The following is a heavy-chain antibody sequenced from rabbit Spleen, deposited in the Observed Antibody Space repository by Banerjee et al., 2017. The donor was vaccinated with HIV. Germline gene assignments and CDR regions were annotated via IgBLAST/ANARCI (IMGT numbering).Heavy chain of an antibody. CDR1: GFSFSSNW. V-gene: IGHV1S45*01. CDR2: IYGGNSGNT. CDR3: ARDLVAVIGWNFSL. Sequence: QEQLVESGGGLVKPGASLTLICTASGFSFSSNWICWVRQAPGKGLEWIACIYGGNSGNTYYASWVKGRFTISKTSSTTVTLQMTSLTAADTATYFCARDLVAVIGWNFSLWGQGTLVTVS. D-gene: IGHD1-1*01. J-gene: IGHJ3*01.